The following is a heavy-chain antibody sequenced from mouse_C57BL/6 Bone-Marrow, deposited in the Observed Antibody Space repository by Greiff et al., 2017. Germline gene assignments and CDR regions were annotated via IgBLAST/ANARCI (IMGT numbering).Heavy chain of an antibody. CDR1: GYTFTSYW. Sequence: VQLQQPGAELVKPGASVKLSCKASGYTFTSYWMHWVKQRPGRGLERIGRIDPNSGGTKYNEKFKSKATLTVDKPSSTAYMQLSSLTSEDSAVYYCARDSNYLYYYAMDYWGQGTSVTVSS. CDR3: ARDSNYLYYYAMDY. V-gene: IGHV1-72*01. CDR2: IDPNSGGT. J-gene: IGHJ4*01. D-gene: IGHD2-5*01.